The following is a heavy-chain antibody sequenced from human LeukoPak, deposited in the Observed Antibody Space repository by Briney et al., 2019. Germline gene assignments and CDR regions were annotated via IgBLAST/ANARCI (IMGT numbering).Heavy chain of an antibody. CDR2: FSGSGGST. D-gene: IGHD2-15*01. CDR1: GFTFYA. Sequence: GGSLRLSCAASGFTFYAMSWVRQAPGKGLEWVSAFSGSGGSTYYADSVKGRFTISRDNAKKALYLQMNSLRAEDTAVYYCAREYCSGDSCYNDAFDMWGQGTMVTVSS. J-gene: IGHJ3*02. CDR3: AREYCSGDSCYNDAFDM. V-gene: IGHV3-23*01.